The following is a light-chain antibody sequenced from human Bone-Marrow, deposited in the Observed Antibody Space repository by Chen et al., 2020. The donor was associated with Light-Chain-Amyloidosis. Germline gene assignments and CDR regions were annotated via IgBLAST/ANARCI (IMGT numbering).Light chain of an antibody. V-gene: IGLV2-14*01. Sequence: QSALTQPASVSGSPGQSLTISCTGTSSDVGGDNHVSWYQQHPDKAPTLMIYEVTNRPSWVPDRFSGSKSDNTASLTISGLQTEDEADYCCSSYTITNTLVFGSGTRVTVL. CDR2: EVT. J-gene: IGLJ1*01. CDR3: SSYTITNTLV. CDR1: SSDVGGDNH.